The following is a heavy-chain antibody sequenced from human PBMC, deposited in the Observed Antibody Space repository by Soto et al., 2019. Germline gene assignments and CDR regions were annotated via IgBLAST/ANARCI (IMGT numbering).Heavy chain of an antibody. CDR2: ISAYNSNT. CDR1: GYTFTSYY. Sequence: QVQLVQSGAEVKKPGASVKVSVKASGYTFTSYYITWVRQAPGQGREGMGWISAYNSNTNYAPKLQGRVTMTTNTSTSTAYMELRSLRSDDAAVYYCARDLPPLDYWGQGPLVTVSS. V-gene: IGHV1-18*01. CDR3: ARDLPPLDY. J-gene: IGHJ4*02.